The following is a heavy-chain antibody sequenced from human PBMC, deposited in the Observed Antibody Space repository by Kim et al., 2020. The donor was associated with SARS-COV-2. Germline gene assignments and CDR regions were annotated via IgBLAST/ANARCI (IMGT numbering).Heavy chain of an antibody. CDR2: NKT. D-gene: IGHD6-25*01. CDR3: ARDRLIRLQNRYYYYGMDV. V-gene: IGHV3-7*01. Sequence: NKTYYVDSVKGRFTISSDNAKNSLSLQMNSLRAEDTAVYYCARDRLIRLQNRYYYYGMDVWGKGTT. J-gene: IGHJ6*04.